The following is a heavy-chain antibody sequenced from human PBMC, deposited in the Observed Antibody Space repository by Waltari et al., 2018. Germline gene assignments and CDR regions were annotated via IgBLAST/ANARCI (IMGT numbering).Heavy chain of an antibody. CDR3: ARDNKPAIFDY. CDR1: GFTFSSYA. Sequence: QVQLVESGGGVVQPGRSLRLSCAASGFTFSSYAMHCVRQAPGKGLEWVAVISYDGSNKYYADSVKGRFTISRDNSKNTLYLQMNSLRAEDTAVYYCARDNKPAIFDYWGQGTLVTVSS. V-gene: IGHV3-30-3*01. CDR2: ISYDGSNK. J-gene: IGHJ4*02.